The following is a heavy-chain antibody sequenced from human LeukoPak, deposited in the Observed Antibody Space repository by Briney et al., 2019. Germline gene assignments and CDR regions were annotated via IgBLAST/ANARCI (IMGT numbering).Heavy chain of an antibody. CDR3: ARAAVTGTPLSFDY. J-gene: IGHJ4*02. CDR1: GDSISSSTDH. CDR2: IYYSGST. D-gene: IGHD6-19*01. Sequence: SETLALTCTVSGDSISSSTDHWGWIRQPPGKGLEWIGSIYYSGSTYYKPSLKSRVTMSVDMSKNQFSLKLSSVTAADTAVYYCARAAVTGTPLSFDYWGQGTLVTVSS. V-gene: IGHV4-39*01.